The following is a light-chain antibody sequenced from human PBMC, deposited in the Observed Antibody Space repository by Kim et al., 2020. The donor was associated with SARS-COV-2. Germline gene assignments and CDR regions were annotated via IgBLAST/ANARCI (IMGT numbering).Light chain of an antibody. CDR2: WAS. J-gene: IGKJ4*01. V-gene: IGKV4-1*01. CDR3: QQYFTTPPT. CDR1: QGVLYRAKHKNH. Sequence: ATLNFQSHQGVLYRAKHKNHLAWYPPKPGPPPKLLLYWASTRESRVPDRFSGSGSGTDFTLTISSLQAEDVAVYYCQQYFTTPPTFGGGTKVDIK.